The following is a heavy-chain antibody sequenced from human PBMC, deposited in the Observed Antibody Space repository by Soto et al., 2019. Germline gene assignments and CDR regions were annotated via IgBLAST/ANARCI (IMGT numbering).Heavy chain of an antibody. D-gene: IGHD1-26*01. CDR2: IYYSGST. Sequence: QVQLQESGPGLVKPSETLSLTCTVSGGSISSYYWSWIRQPPGKGLEWIGYIYYSGSTNYNPSLXRXVXIXXDTSKNQFSLKLSSVTAADTAVYYCARRWGYAFDIWGQGTMVTVSS. CDR1: GGSISSYY. CDR3: ARRWGYAFDI. V-gene: IGHV4-59*08. J-gene: IGHJ3*02.